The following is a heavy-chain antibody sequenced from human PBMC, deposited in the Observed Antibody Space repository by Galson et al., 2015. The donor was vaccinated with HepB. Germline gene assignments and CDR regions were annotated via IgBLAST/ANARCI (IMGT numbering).Heavy chain of an antibody. J-gene: IGHJ2*01. D-gene: IGHD2-2*01. CDR2: ISGSGGST. V-gene: IGHV3-23*01. CDR1: GFTFSSYA. CDR3: AKGRSSYWYFDL. Sequence: SLRLSCAASGFTFSSYAMSWVRQAPGEGLEWVSAISGSGGSTYYADSVKGRFTISRDNSKNTLYLQMNSLRAEDTAVYYCAKGRSSYWYFDLWGRGTLVTVSS.